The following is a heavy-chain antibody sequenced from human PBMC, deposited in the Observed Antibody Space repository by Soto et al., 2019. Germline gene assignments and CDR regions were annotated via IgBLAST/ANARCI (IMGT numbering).Heavy chain of an antibody. CDR3: ARAPYYDSSGYVFDY. V-gene: IGHV4-31*03. J-gene: IGHJ4*02. D-gene: IGHD3-22*01. CDR1: GGSISSGGYY. Sequence: SETLSLTCTVSGGSISSGGYYWSWIRQHPGKGLEWIGYIYYSGSTYYNPSLKSRVTISVDTSKNQFSLKLSSVTAADTAVYYCARAPYYDSSGYVFDYWGQGTLVTVSS. CDR2: IYYSGST.